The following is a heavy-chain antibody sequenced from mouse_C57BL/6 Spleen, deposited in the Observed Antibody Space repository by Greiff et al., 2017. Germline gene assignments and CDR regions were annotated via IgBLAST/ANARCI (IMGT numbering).Heavy chain of an antibody. CDR2: IDPNSGGT. D-gene: IGHD1-1*01. Sequence: VQLQQPGAELVKPGASVKLSCKASGYTFTSYWMHWVKQRPGRGLEWIGRIDPNSGGTKYNEKFKSKATLTVDTASSTAYMQLSSLTSEDSAVYYCASGYYCGSGLDDWGQGTTLTVAS. V-gene: IGHV1-72*01. J-gene: IGHJ2*01. CDR3: ASGYYCGSGLDD. CDR1: GYTFTSYW.